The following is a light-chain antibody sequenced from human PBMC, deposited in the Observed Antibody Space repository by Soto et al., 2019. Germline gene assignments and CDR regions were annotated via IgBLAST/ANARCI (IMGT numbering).Light chain of an antibody. V-gene: IGLV1-51*01. CDR2: DNN. J-gene: IGLJ2*01. CDR1: SSNIGNNY. Sequence: QSVLTQPPSVSAAPGQKVTISCSGSSSNIGNNYVSWYQQLPGTAPKLLIYDNNKRPSGIPDRFSGSKSGTSATLGITGLLTGGEADYYCGTWDSSLSAGVFGGGTKVTVL. CDR3: GTWDSSLSAGV.